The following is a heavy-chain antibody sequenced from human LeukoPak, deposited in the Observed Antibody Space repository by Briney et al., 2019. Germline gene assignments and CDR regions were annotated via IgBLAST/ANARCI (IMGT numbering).Heavy chain of an antibody. D-gene: IGHD5-18*01. CDR2: ISYDGSNK. J-gene: IGHJ4*02. V-gene: IGHV3-30-3*01. CDR1: GFTFSSYA. Sequence: GRSARLSCAASGFTFSSYAMHWVRQAPGKGLEWVAVISYDGSNKYYADSMKGRFTISRDNSKNTLYLQMNSLRAEDTAVYYCARDRATAMVTFVFDYWGQGTLVIASS. CDR3: ARDRATAMVTFVFDY.